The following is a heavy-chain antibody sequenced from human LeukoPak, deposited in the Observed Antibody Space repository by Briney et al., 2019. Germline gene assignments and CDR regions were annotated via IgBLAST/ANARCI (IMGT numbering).Heavy chain of an antibody. J-gene: IGHJ3*02. CDR2: ILYDGTNQ. Sequence: PGGSLRLSCAASGFTFSTYAMHWVRQAPGKGLEWVAVILYDGTNQYYADSVKGRFTISRDNAKNSLYLQMNSLRAEDTAVYYCARGSRGSSYSLAFDIWGQGTMVTVSS. CDR3: ARGSRGSSYSLAFDI. D-gene: IGHD5-18*01. V-gene: IGHV3-30-3*01. CDR1: GFTFSTYA.